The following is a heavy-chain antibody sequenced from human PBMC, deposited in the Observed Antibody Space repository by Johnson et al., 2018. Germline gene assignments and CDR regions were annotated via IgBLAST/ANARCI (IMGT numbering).Heavy chain of an antibody. Sequence: QVQLVQSGGGVVQPGRSLRLSCAASGFTFSSYGMHWVRQAPGKGLEWVAVISYDGSNKKYADSVKGRFTISRDNSKNPLYRQMNSLRAEDPAVYYRAKDTRDCTNGVCYSYYYYMDVWGKGTMVTVSS. J-gene: IGHJ6*03. CDR2: ISYDGSNK. CDR1: GFTFSSYG. CDR3: AKDTRDCTNGVCYSYYYYMDV. V-gene: IGHV3-30*18. D-gene: IGHD2-8*01.